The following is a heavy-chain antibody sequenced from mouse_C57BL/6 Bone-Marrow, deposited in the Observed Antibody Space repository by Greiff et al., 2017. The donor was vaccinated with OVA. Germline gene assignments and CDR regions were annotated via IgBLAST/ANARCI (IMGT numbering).Heavy chain of an antibody. Sequence: VQLQQSGAELVMPGASVKLSCKASGYTFTSYWMHWVKQRPGQGLEWIGEIDPSDSYTNYNQKFKGKSTLTVDKSSSTAYMQLSSLTSEDSAVYYCAREGYYDYDGGENFDYWGQGTTLTVSS. V-gene: IGHV1-69*01. CDR3: AREGYYDYDGGENFDY. CDR2: IDPSDSYT. D-gene: IGHD2-4*01. J-gene: IGHJ2*01. CDR1: GYTFTSYW.